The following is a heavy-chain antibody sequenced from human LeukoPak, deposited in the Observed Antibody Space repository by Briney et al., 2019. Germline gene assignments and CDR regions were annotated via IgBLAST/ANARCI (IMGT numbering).Heavy chain of an antibody. CDR1: GFTFSSYG. J-gene: IGHJ4*02. CDR3: ASPLYYDTRGFYYQVFD. V-gene: IGHV3-21*01. Sequence: PGRSLRLSCAASGFTFSSYGMNWVRQAPGKGLEWVSSISSSSSYIYYADSVKGRFTITRDNAKNSLYLQMNSLRAEDTAVYYCASPLYYDTRGFYYQVFDWGQGTLVTVSS. CDR2: ISSSSSYI. D-gene: IGHD3-22*01.